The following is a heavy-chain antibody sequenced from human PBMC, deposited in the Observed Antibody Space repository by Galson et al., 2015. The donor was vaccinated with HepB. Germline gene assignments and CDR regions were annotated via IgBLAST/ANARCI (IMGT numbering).Heavy chain of an antibody. Sequence: SVKVSCKVSGYTLTKLSMHWVRQAPGKGLEWMGGFDPEDGETIYAQKFQGRVTMTEDTSTDTAYMELSSLRSEDTAVYYCATVGKLRFLEWLFSDAFDIWGQGTMVTVSS. CDR1: GYTLTKLS. J-gene: IGHJ3*02. CDR3: ATVGKLRFLEWLFSDAFDI. CDR2: FDPEDGET. V-gene: IGHV1-24*01. D-gene: IGHD3-3*01.